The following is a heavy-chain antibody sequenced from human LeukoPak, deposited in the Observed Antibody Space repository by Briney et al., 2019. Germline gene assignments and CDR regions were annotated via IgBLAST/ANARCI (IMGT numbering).Heavy chain of an antibody. CDR1: GFTFSSYA. CDR3: AKGGYYDSSGYYYGSRNYYYYYGMDV. CDR2: ISGSGGST. V-gene: IGHV3-23*01. Sequence: GGSLRLSCAASGFTFSSYAMSWVRQAPGKGLEWVSAISGSGGSTSYADSVKGRFTISRDNSKNTLYLQMNSLRAEDTAVYYCAKGGYYDSSGYYYGSRNYYYYYGMDVWGQGTTVTVSS. J-gene: IGHJ6*02. D-gene: IGHD3-22*01.